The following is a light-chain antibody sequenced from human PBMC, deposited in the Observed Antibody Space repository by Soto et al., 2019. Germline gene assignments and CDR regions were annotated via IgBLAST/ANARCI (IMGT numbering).Light chain of an antibody. J-gene: IGKJ1*01. CDR2: DAS. CDR3: QQYGSSGT. V-gene: IGKV3D-15*01. Sequence: VMTQAPATLSVSPGERVTLSCRATQRVSSSVAWYQQKSGQAPRLLIHDASVRATGIPARFSGSGSGTDFTLTISSLEPEDFAVYYCQQYGSSGTFGQGTKVDIK. CDR1: QRVSSS.